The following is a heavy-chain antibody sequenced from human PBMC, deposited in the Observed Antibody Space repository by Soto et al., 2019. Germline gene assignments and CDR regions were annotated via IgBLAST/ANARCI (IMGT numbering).Heavy chain of an antibody. CDR3: ARVGDIVSVPAAMEWFDP. V-gene: IGHV1-8*01. D-gene: IGHD2-2*01. J-gene: IGHJ5*02. CDR2: MNPNSGNT. Sequence: GASVKVSCKASGYTFTSYDINWVRQATGQGLEWMGWMNPNSGNTGYAQKFQGRVTMTRNTSISTAYMELSSLRSEDTAVYYCARVGDIVSVPAAMEWFDPWGQGTLVTVSS. CDR1: GYTFTSYD.